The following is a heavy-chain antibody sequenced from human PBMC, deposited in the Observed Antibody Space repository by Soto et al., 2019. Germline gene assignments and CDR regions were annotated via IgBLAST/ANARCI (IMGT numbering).Heavy chain of an antibody. CDR2: IYYTGTT. J-gene: IGHJ4*02. Sequence: SETLSLTCTVSGGSITSYYWSWIRQPPGKGLDWIGYIYYTGTTKYNPSLKSRVTISVDTSKNQFSLKLSSVTAADTALYYCARAGGIYYDSSGYLDCWSQGTPVPVSS. V-gene: IGHV4-59*01. CDR1: GGSITSYY. CDR3: ARAGGIYYDSSGYLDC. D-gene: IGHD3-22*01.